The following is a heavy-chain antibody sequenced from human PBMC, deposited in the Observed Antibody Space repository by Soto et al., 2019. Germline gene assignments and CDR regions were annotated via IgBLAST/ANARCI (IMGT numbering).Heavy chain of an antibody. CDR3: ARDLPHNWFNP. CDR1: GFTFSGLW. Sequence: EVQLVESGGGLVQPGGSLRLSCAASGFTFSGLWMHWVRQAPGKGLEWVSRIETDGNTVYADSVRGRFTISRDNAKNILYLQMNSLKAEDTAVYYCARDLPHNWFNPWGQGTLVTVSS. CDR2: IETDGNT. V-gene: IGHV3-74*01. J-gene: IGHJ5*02.